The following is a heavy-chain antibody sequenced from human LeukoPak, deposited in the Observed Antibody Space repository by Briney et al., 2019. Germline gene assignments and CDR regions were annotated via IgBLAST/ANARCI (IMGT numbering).Heavy chain of an antibody. CDR1: GFTFSSYA. D-gene: IGHD3-10*01. J-gene: IGHJ4*02. Sequence: PGGSLRLSCAASGFTFSSYAMSWVRQPPGKGLEWIGEINHSGSTNYNPSLKSRVTISVDTSKNQFSLKLSSVTAADTAVYYCARNIITMVRGVKKAPKDYWGQGTLVTVSS. CDR2: INHSGST. V-gene: IGHV4-34*01. CDR3: ARNIITMVRGVKKAPKDY.